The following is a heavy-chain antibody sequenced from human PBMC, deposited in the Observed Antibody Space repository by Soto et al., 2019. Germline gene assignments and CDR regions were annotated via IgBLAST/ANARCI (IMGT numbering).Heavy chain of an antibody. D-gene: IGHD3-22*01. V-gene: IGHV3-30-3*01. J-gene: IGHJ5*02. CDR2: ISYDGSNK. CDR3: TRDTATYYSDSSGVWFGP. CDR1: GFTFSSYA. Sequence: QVQLVESGGGVVQPGRSLRLSCAASGFTFSSYAMHWVRQAPGKGLEWVAVISYDGSNKYYADSVKGRFTISRDNSKNSMYLQMNSLRAEIPAVYYCTRDTATYYSDSSGVWFGPWVKGTLVTVSS.